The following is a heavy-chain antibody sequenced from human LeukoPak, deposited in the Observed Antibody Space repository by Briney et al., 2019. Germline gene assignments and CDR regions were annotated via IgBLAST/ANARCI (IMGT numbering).Heavy chain of an antibody. CDR3: ARVGVGMYHFDH. CDR2: IYSGGST. D-gene: IGHD2-2*01. J-gene: IGHJ4*02. Sequence: GGSLRLSCAASGFTVSSNYMSWVRQAPGKGLEWVSLIYSGGSTYYTDSVKGRFTISRDNSKNTLYLQMNSLRAEDTAVYYCARVGVGMYHFDHWGQGTLVTVSS. V-gene: IGHV3-66*01. CDR1: GFTVSSNY.